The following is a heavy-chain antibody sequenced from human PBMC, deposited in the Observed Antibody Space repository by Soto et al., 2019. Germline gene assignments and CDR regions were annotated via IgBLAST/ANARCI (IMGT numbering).Heavy chain of an antibody. CDR1: GVTFSSFA. V-gene: IGHV1-69*01. J-gene: IGHJ5*02. Sequence: QVQMVQSGAEVKQPGSSVKVSCQASGVTFSSFAISWVRQAPGQWPEWIRGIIPIFRTPNYAQNYQGRVTITAHESTRSVYMGLSRLRSEDTAVYYCARSTGIGSRPGTHICNWIHPWGHGTLVIVSS. CDR3: ARSTGIGSRPGTHICNWIHP. CDR2: IIPIFRTP. D-gene: IGHD1-1*01.